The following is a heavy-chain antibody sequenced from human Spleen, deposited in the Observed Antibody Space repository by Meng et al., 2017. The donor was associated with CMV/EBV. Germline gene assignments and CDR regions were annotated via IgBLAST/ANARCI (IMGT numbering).Heavy chain of an antibody. D-gene: IGHD1-26*01. CDR3: AKDRGSSGSWSSGYFDC. V-gene: IGHV3-43D*03. CDR1: GFTFDDYA. CDR2: ISWDGGST. J-gene: IGHJ4*02. Sequence: GESLKISCAASGFTFDDYAMHWVRQAPGKGLEWVSLISWDGGSTYYADSVKGRFTISRDNSKNSLYLQMNSLRAEDTALYYCAKDRGSSGSWSSGYFDCWGQGTLVTVSS.